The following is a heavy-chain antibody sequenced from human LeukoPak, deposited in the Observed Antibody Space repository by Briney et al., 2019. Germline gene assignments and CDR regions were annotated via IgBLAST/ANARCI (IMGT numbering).Heavy chain of an antibody. Sequence: GGSLRLSCAASGFTVSSNYMSWVRQAPGKGLEWVSVIYSGGSTYYADSVKGRFTISRDNSKNTLCLQMNSLRAEDTAVYYCARGRYDSSGYYIYDAFDIWGQGTMVTVSS. CDR3: ARGRYDSSGYYIYDAFDI. CDR1: GFTVSSNY. V-gene: IGHV3-53*01. D-gene: IGHD3-22*01. CDR2: IYSGGST. J-gene: IGHJ3*02.